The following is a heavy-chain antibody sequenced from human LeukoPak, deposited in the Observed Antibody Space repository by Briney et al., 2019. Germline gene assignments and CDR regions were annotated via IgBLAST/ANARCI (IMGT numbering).Heavy chain of an antibody. CDR3: AKESGKFDY. Sequence: GGSLRLSCAASGFTFSSYAMSWVSQAPGKGLEWVSLISGDGVSTFYADSVKGRFSISRDNSKNSLYLEMNSLRTEDAAMYYCAKESGKFDYWGQGTLVAVSS. J-gene: IGHJ4*02. CDR2: ISGDGVST. CDR1: GFTFSSYA. V-gene: IGHV3-43*02.